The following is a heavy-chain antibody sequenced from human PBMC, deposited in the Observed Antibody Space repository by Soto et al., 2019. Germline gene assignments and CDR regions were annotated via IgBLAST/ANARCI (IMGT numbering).Heavy chain of an antibody. CDR1: GGSISSGGYS. CDR3: ARHSRAVSYYGMDV. V-gene: IGHV4-30-2*01. J-gene: IGHJ6*02. CDR2: IYHSGST. D-gene: IGHD4-4*01. Sequence: SETLSLTCAVSGGSISSGGYSWSWIRQPPGKGLEWIGYIYHSGSTYYNPSLKSRVTISVDMSKNQFSLRLTSVTAADTAVYYCARHSRAVSYYGMDVWGQGTTVTVS.